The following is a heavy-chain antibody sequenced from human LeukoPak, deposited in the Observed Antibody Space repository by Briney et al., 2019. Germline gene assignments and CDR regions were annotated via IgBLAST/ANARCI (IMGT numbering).Heavy chain of an antibody. J-gene: IGHJ4*02. CDR1: GFTFSSYW. Sequence: GSLRLSCAASGFTFSSYWMSWVRQAPGKGLEWVANIKQDGSEKYYVDSVKGRFTISRDNAKNSLYLQTNSLRAEDTAVYYCAYDIYDSSGYYDYWGQGTLVTVSS. CDR2: IKQDGSEK. V-gene: IGHV3-7*01. D-gene: IGHD3-22*01. CDR3: AYDIYDSSGYYDY.